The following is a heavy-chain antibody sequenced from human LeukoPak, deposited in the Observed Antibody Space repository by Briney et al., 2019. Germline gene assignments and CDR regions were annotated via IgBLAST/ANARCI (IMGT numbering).Heavy chain of an antibody. J-gene: IGHJ4*02. CDR2: IWYDGSNK. V-gene: IGHV3-33*01. CDR3: ARSSGIAVAGTIDY. CDR1: GFTFSSYG. D-gene: IGHD6-19*01. Sequence: PGGSLRLSCAASGFTFSSYGMHWVRQAPSKGLEWVAVIWYDGSNKYYADSVKGRFTISRDNSKNTLYLQMNSLRAEDTAVYYCARSSGIAVAGTIDYWGQGTLVTVSS.